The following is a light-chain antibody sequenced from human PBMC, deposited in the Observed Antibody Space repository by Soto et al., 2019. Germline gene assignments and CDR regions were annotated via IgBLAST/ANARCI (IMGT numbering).Light chain of an antibody. CDR3: YQYNDWPPWT. CDR1: QSVATN. CDR2: DVS. Sequence: EIILTQSPATLSVSPGERATLFCRASQSVATNIAWYQQKPGEAPRLLISDVSSSATAIPARFSGSGSGTEFTLTISSLQSEDFGVYYYYQYNDWPPWTFGQGTKVE. V-gene: IGKV3-15*01. J-gene: IGKJ1*01.